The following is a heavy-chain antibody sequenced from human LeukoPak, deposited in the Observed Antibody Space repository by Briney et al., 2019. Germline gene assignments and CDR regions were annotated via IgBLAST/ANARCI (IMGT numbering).Heavy chain of an antibody. D-gene: IGHD3-22*01. CDR3: VSIMYDSSGYSYFDL. CDR1: GGSISRYSYD. CDR2: INYSRST. J-gene: IGHJ4*02. V-gene: IGHV4-39*01. Sequence: SETLSLSCAVSGGSISRYSYDWGWIRQPLGKGLEWIGSINYSRSTNYTPSLKTRVTISVDTSRDQFSLKMSSVTAADTAVYSRVSIMYDSSGYSYFDLWGQGTLVTVSS.